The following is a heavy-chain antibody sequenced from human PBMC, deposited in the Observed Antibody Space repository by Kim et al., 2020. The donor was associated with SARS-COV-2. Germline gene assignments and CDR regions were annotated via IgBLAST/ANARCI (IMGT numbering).Heavy chain of an antibody. D-gene: IGHD3-22*01. Sequence: GGSLRLSCAASGFTFGSYGMHWVRQARGKGLEWAAAISYDGSNKYYADSVKGRFTISRDNSKNTLYLQMNSLRAEDTAVYYCAKDRYDSSYYFDYWGQGTLVTVSS. CDR3: AKDRYDSSYYFDY. V-gene: IGHV3-30*18. CDR2: ISYDGSNK. J-gene: IGHJ4*02. CDR1: GFTFGSYG.